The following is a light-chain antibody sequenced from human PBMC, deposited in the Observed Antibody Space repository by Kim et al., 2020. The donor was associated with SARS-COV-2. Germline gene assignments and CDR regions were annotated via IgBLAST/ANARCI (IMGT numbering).Light chain of an antibody. CDR3: NSRDTSGNLWV. Sequence: ALGQTVRLTCHGNSLRNSHASWHQQRPGQAPVLVIYNKDNRPSGIPDRFSGSSSVDTASLTITGARAEDEADYYCNSRDTSGNLWVFGGGTKLTVL. CDR2: NKD. J-gene: IGLJ3*02. CDR1: SLRNSH. V-gene: IGLV3-19*01.